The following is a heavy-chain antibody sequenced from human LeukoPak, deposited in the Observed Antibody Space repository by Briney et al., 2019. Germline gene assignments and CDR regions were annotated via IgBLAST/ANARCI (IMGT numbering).Heavy chain of an antibody. CDR1: GGSFSGYY. Sequence: SETLSLTCAVYGGSFSGYYWSWIRQPPGKGLEWIGYISNSGSTDYNPALKSRVTISVDTSKNQFSLKLSSVTGADTAVYYCARGRTWFGELSYWGQGTLVTVSS. D-gene: IGHD3-10*01. CDR2: ISNSGST. CDR3: ARGRTWFGELSY. V-gene: IGHV4-59*01. J-gene: IGHJ4*02.